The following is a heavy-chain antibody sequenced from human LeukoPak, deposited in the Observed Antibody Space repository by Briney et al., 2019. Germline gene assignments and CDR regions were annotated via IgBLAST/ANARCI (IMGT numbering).Heavy chain of an antibody. CDR3: AKVAGSSGRYQTGDPEFDY. CDR1: GFIVSSNY. D-gene: IGHD6-19*01. J-gene: IGHJ4*02. CDR2: IYSGGST. V-gene: IGHV3-53*01. Sequence: GGSLRLSCAASGFIVSSNYMSWVRQAPGKGLEWVSVIYSGGSTYYADSVKGRFTISRDNSKNTLYLQMNSLRAEDTAVYYCAKVAGSSGRYQTGDPEFDYWGQGTLVTVSS.